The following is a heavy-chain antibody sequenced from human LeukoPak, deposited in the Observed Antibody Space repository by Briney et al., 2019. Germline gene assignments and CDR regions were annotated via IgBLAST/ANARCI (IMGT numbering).Heavy chain of an antibody. CDR3: VRDGGVSGYDLLDY. CDR1: GFTFINYW. J-gene: IGHJ4*02. D-gene: IGHD5-12*01. Sequence: GGSLRVSCAASGFTFINYWMTWVRQARGKGLEWVAHINQDGSEEHYMDSVKARFTISRDNAKNSLSLQMNSLRAEDTAVYYCVRDGGVSGYDLLDYWGRGTLVTVSS. CDR2: INQDGSEE. V-gene: IGHV3-7*01.